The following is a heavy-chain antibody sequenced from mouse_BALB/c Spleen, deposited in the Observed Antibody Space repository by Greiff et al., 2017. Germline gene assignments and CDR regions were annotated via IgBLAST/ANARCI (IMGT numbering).Heavy chain of an antibody. CDR3: ARRGNTSMDY. D-gene: IGHD5-2*01. Sequence: EVQGVESGGDLVKPGGSLKLSCAASGFTFSSYGMSWVRQTPDKRLEWVATISSGGSYTYYPDSVKGRFTISRDNAKNTLYLQMSSLKSEDTAMYYCARRGNTSMDYWGQGTSVTVSS. CDR2: ISSGGSYT. J-gene: IGHJ4*01. V-gene: IGHV5-6*01. CDR1: GFTFSSYG.